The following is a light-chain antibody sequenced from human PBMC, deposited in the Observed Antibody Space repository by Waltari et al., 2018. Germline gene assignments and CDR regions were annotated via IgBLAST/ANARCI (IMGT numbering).Light chain of an antibody. CDR1: SNDVGESTF. CDR2: DVR. J-gene: IGLJ1*01. V-gene: IGLV2-11*01. CDR3: SSFSVSNTYV. Sequence: HFALTQPRSVSGSPGQSVSISCTGTSNDVGESTFLSWYQQQPDKAPRLIIYDVRRRPPGVPSRFSASMSGNSASLIISGLQAEDEADYYCSSFSVSNTYVFGSGTTVTVL.